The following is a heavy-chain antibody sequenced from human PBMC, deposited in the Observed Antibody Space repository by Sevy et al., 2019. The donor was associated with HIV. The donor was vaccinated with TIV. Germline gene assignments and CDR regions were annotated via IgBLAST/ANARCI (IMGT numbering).Heavy chain of an antibody. CDR2: IRYDGSNK. J-gene: IGHJ6*02. V-gene: IGHV3-30*02. Sequence: GGSLRLSCAASGFTFSSYGMHWVRQAPGKGLEWVAFIRYDGSNKYYADSVKGRFTISSDNSNNTLYLQMNSLRAEDTAVYYCANDSDYDFWSGYYGPCYYYYYGMDVWGQGTTVTVSS. CDR1: GFTFSSYG. D-gene: IGHD3-3*01. CDR3: ANDSDYDFWSGYYGPCYYYYYGMDV.